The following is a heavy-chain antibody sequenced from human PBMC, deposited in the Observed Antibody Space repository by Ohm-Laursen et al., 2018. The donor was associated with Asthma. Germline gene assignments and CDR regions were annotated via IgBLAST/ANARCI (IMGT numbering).Heavy chain of an antibody. D-gene: IGHD2-15*01. CDR2: IYYSGST. V-gene: IGHV4-31*03. Sequence: SQTLSLTCTVSGGSISSGGYYWSWIRQHPGKGLEWIGYIYYSGSTYYNPSLKSRVTISVDTSKNQFSLKLSSVTAADTAVYYCARLRIEVVARDTERWFDPWGQGTLVTVSS. CDR3: ARLRIEVVARDTERWFDP. CDR1: GGSISSGGYY. J-gene: IGHJ5*02.